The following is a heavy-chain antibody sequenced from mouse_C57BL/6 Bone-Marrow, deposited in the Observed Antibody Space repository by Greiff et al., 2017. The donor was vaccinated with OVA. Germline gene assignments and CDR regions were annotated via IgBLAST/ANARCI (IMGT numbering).Heavy chain of an antibody. Sequence: VPLQQPGAELVKPGASVPLSCKASGYNFHSYWLHLVKQSPGRGLAWIGRLDPISGGTTYYAHFQSTATLPVDTPSSTASIPFSSLTSEDAAVYNGARLSGVRAMDYWGQGTSVTVSS. CDR3: ARLSGVRAMDY. V-gene: IGHV1-72*01. J-gene: IGHJ4*01. CDR2: LDPISGGT. D-gene: IGHD3-1*01. CDR1: GYNFHSYW.